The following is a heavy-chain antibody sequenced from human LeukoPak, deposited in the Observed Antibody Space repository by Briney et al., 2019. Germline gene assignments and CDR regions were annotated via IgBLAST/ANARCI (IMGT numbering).Heavy chain of an antibody. Sequence: GGSLRLSCAASGFTFNIYAMSWVRQFPGKGLEWVSAISGSGGSTYYADSVKGRFTISRDNSKNTLHLQMNSLRAEDTALYHCAREGQISYDSSGYYYLDYWGQGTLVTVSS. CDR3: AREGQISYDSSGYYYLDY. V-gene: IGHV3-23*01. J-gene: IGHJ4*02. D-gene: IGHD3-22*01. CDR2: ISGSGGST. CDR1: GFTFNIYA.